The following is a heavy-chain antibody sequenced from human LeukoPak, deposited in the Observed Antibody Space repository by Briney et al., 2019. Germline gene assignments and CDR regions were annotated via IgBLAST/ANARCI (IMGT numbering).Heavy chain of an antibody. CDR3: ARALTTADFDY. CDR2: VFTTGST. CDR1: GGSIGRYY. D-gene: IGHD4-17*01. Sequence: PSETLSLTCTVSGGSIGRYYWSWIRQPAGKGLEWIGRVFTTGSTTSNPSLKSRVTMSVDTSKNQFSLKSTSMAAADTAMYYCARALTTADFDYWGQGTLVTVSS. V-gene: IGHV4-4*07. J-gene: IGHJ4*02.